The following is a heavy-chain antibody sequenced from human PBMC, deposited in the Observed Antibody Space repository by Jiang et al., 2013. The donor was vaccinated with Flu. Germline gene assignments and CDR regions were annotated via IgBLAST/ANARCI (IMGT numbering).Heavy chain of an antibody. V-gene: IGHV3-30*04. CDR1: GFTFSSYA. CDR2: ISYDGSNK. CDR3: ARSLEPSSMVTSGCGY. J-gene: IGHJ4*02. Sequence: VQLVESGGGVVQPGRSLRLSCAASGFTFSSYAMHWVRQAPGKGLEWVAVISYDGSNKYYADSVKGRFTISRDNSKNTLYLQMNSLRAEDTAVYYCARSLEPSSMVTSGCGYWGQGTLVTVSS. D-gene: IGHD5-18*01.